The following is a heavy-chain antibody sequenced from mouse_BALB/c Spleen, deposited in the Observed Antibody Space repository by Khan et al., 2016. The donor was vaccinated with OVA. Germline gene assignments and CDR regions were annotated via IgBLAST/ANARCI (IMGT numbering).Heavy chain of an antibody. CDR3: TRRGTARATLWFAY. CDR2: INTSNGGT. V-gene: IGHV1S81*02. Sequence: QVQLQQSGAELVKPGASVKLSCKASGYTFSSYYMYWLKQRPGQGLEWIGEINTSNGGTNFNEKFKSKATLTVDKSSSTAYIQLSSLTSEDSAVYYCTRRGTARATLWFAYWGQGTLVTVSA. D-gene: IGHD3-2*01. CDR1: GYTFSSYY. J-gene: IGHJ3*01.